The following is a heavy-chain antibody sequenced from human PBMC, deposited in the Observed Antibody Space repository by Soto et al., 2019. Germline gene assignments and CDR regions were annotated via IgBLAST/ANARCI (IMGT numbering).Heavy chain of an antibody. J-gene: IGHJ4*02. D-gene: IGHD3-22*01. Sequence: GGSLRLSCAASGFTFSSYGMHWVRQAPGKGLEWVAVISYDGSNKYYADSVKGRFTISRDNSKNTLYLQMNSLRAEDTAVYYCAKDYYYDSSGYYYWGQGTLVTVSS. CDR3: AKDYYYDSSGYYY. V-gene: IGHV3-30*18. CDR2: ISYDGSNK. CDR1: GFTFSSYG.